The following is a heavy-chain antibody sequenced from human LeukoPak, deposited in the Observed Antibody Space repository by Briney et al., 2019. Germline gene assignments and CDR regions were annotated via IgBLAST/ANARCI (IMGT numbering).Heavy chain of an antibody. CDR1: GGSISSNSYY. J-gene: IGHJ4*02. D-gene: IGHD2/OR15-2a*01. CDR3: ARLKGHHFTD. Sequence: SETLSLTCSVSGGSISSNSYYWGWIRQPPGKGLEWIGNIYYSGSTYYNPSLKSRVTISVDTSKNQFSLKMRPVAASDTAVYYCARLKGHHFTDWGQGILVTVSS. CDR2: IYYSGST. V-gene: IGHV4-39*01.